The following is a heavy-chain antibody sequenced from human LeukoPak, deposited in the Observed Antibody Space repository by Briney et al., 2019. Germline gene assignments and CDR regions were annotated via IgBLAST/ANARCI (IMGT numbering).Heavy chain of an antibody. D-gene: IGHD3-10*01. Sequence: GGSLRLSCAASGFTFSTYSMNWVRQAPGKGLEWVSYISSSSSTIYYADSVKGRFTISRDNAKNSLYLQMNSLRAEDTAVYYCATHELKDAFDIWGQGTMVTVSS. J-gene: IGHJ3*02. V-gene: IGHV3-48*01. CDR1: GFTFSTYS. CDR2: ISSSSSTI. CDR3: ATHELKDAFDI.